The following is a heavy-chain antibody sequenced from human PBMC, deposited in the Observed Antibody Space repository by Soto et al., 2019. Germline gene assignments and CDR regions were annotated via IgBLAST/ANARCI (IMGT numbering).Heavy chain of an antibody. J-gene: IGHJ4*02. CDR3: AKDKSRGVTVTPDY. V-gene: IGHV3-23*01. Sequence: EVQLLESGGGLVQPGGSLRLSCAVSGFTFSSYAMSWVRQAPGKGPEWVSSISGAGGVTHYADSVRGRFTISRDNFKNTLYLQMNSLRAEDTAVYYCAKDKSRGVTVTPDYWGQGTLVTVSS. CDR2: ISGAGGVT. CDR1: GFTFSSYA. D-gene: IGHD4-17*01.